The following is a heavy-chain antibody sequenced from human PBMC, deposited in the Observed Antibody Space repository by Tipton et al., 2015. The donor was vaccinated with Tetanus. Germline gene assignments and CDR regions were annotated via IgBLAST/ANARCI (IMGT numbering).Heavy chain of an antibody. Sequence: TLSLTCTVSGGSISSSSYYWGWIRQPPGKGLEWIGSIYYSGSTYYNPSLKSRVTISGDTSKNQFSLKLSSVTAADTAVYYCARLQGGRASLLWFGELLLYYFDYWGQGTLVTVSS. V-gene: IGHV4-39*01. CDR3: ARLQGGRASLLWFGELLLYYFDY. D-gene: IGHD3-10*01. CDR1: GGSISSSSYY. J-gene: IGHJ4*02. CDR2: IYYSGST.